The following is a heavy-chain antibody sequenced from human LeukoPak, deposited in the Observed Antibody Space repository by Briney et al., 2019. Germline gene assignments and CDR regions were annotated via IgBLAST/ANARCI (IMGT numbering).Heavy chain of an antibody. Sequence: PGGSLRLSCAASGFTFSSYSMNWVRQAPGKGLEWVSSISSSSSYIYYADSVKGRFTISRDNSKNTLYLQMNSLRAEDTAVYYCAKELTTTPPGDLGYWGQGTLVTVSS. D-gene: IGHD1-14*01. CDR3: AKELTTTPPGDLGY. CDR2: ISSSSSYI. CDR1: GFTFSSYS. V-gene: IGHV3-21*04. J-gene: IGHJ4*02.